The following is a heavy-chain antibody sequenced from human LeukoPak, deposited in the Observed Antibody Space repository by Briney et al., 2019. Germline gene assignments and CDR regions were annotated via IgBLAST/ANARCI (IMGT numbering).Heavy chain of an antibody. CDR3: ARGRGGGTTSYYYYGMDV. J-gene: IGHJ6*02. CDR2: IWYDGSNK. V-gene: IGHV3-33*01. CDR1: GFTFSSYG. D-gene: IGHD1-1*01. Sequence: GGSLRLSCAASGFTFSSYGMHWVRQAPGKGLEWVAVIWYDGSNKYYADSVEGRFTISRDNSKNTLYLQMNSLRAEDTAVYYCARGRGGGTTSYYYYGMDVWGQGTTVTVSS.